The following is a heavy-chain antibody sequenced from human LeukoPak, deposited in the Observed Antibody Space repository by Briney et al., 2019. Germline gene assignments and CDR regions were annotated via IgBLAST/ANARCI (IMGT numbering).Heavy chain of an antibody. CDR2: IYTSGST. J-gene: IGHJ6*02. V-gene: IGHV4-4*07. Sequence: SETLSLTCTVSGGSISSYYWSWIRQPAGKGLEWIGRIYTSGSTNYNPSLKSRVTMSVDTSKNQFSLKLSSVTAADTAVYYCARVGGYYYGSGRPYYYYGMDVWAHGTTVTVSS. D-gene: IGHD3-10*01. CDR3: ARVGGYYYGSGRPYYYYGMDV. CDR1: GGSISSYY.